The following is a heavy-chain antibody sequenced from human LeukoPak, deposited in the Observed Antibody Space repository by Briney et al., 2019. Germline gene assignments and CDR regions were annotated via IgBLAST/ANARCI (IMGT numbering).Heavy chain of an antibody. V-gene: IGHV3-23*01. Sequence: GGSLRLTCAASGFTFSSHVMNWVRQAPGKGLEWVSVISGGSNTYYADSVKGRFTISRDNSKNTLYLQMNSLRAEDTAVYYCAKAPSGSYVPFEFWGQGTLVTVSS. D-gene: IGHD1-26*01. J-gene: IGHJ4*02. CDR3: AKAPSGSYVPFEF. CDR2: ISGGSNT. CDR1: GFTFSSHV.